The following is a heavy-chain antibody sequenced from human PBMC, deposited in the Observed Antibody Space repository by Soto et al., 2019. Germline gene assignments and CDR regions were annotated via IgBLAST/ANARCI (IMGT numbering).Heavy chain of an antibody. CDR3: ARGFPEYSSSDNWFEP. Sequence: SVKVSCKASGSTFSSYAISWVRQAPGQGLEWMGGIIPIFGTANYAQKFQGRVTITADESTSTAYMELSSLRSEDTAVYYCARGFPEYSSSDNWFEPWGQGTLVTVSS. CDR1: GSTFSSYA. J-gene: IGHJ5*02. D-gene: IGHD6-6*01. V-gene: IGHV1-69*13. CDR2: IIPIFGTA.